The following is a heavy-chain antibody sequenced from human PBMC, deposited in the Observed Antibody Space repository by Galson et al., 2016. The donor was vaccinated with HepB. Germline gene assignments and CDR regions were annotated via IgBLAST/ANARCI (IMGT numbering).Heavy chain of an antibody. V-gene: IGHV3-23*01. CDR2: ISGSGRST. J-gene: IGHJ4*02. Sequence: SLRLSCAASGFTFSSYAMRWVRQAPGKGLELVSSISGSGRSTYYADSVKGRYAISRDNSKNTLYLQMNSLRAEDTAVYYCAKPNTAGPSSYFDCWGQGTLVTVSS. CDR3: AKPNTAGPSSYFDC. CDR1: GFTFSSYA. D-gene: IGHD5-18*01.